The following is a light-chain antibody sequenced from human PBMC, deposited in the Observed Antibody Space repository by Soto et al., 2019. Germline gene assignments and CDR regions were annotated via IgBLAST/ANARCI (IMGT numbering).Light chain of an antibody. CDR1: QSISNY. CDR2: AAS. V-gene: IGKV1-39*01. CDR3: QQRYSAPLT. J-gene: IGKJ4*01. Sequence: DIQLTQSPSSLSASVGDRVTITCRTSQSISNYLNWYQQKPGKVPKLLIYAASSLQSGVPSRFSGSGSGTDFTITISSLQPEDFATYYCQQRYSAPLTFGGGTKVEIK.